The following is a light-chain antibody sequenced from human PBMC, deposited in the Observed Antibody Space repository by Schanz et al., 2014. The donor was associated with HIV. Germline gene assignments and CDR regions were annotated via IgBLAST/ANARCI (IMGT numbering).Light chain of an antibody. CDR1: SSNIGAGYD. CDR2: GNT. CDR3: QSFDSSLNGVV. V-gene: IGLV1-40*01. J-gene: IGLJ3*02. Sequence: QAVVMQPPSVSGAPGQKVTISCTGRSSNIGAGYDVQWYQQLPRTAPKLLISGNTNRPSGVPARFSGSKSGSSASLAISGLQAEDEADYFCQSFDSSLNGVVFGGGTKLTVL.